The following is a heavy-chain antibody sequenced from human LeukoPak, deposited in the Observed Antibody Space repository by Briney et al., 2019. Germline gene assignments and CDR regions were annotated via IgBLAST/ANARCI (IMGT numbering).Heavy chain of an antibody. CDR1: GFTFSSYN. CDR3: ARIQKWFGALLGYYYYIDV. D-gene: IGHD3-10*01. Sequence: GGSLRLSCAASGFTFSSYNMNWVRQAPGKGLEWVSSISSSSSYIYYADSVKGRFTISRDNAKKSLYLQMNSLRAEDTAVYYCARIQKWFGALLGYYYYIDVWGKGTTVTVSS. CDR2: ISSSSSYI. J-gene: IGHJ6*03. V-gene: IGHV3-21*01.